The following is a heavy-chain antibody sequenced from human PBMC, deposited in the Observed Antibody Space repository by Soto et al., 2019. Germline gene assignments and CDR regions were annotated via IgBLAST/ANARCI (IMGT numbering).Heavy chain of an antibody. J-gene: IGHJ4*02. CDR1: GFTFSSYS. CDR3: ARDLSGGATFDY. Sequence: GGSLRLSCAASGFTFSSYSMNWVRQAPGKGLEWVSSFSRSSSYIYYADSVKGRFTISRDNAKNSLYLQMNSLRAEDTAVYYCARDLSGGATFDYWGQGTLVTVSP. V-gene: IGHV3-21*01. CDR2: FSRSSSYI. D-gene: IGHD1-26*01.